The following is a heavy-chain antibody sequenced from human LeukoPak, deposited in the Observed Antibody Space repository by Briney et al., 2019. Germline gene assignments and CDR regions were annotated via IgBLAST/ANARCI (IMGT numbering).Heavy chain of an antibody. CDR3: ARGYSYGSDY. D-gene: IGHD5-18*01. CDR1: GFPFSSYA. Sequence: GGSLRLSCAASGFPFSSYAMTWVRQAPGKGLEWVSSISGDGATTYHADSVKGRFTISRDNAKNSLYLQMNSLRAEDTAVYYCARGYSYGSDYWGQGTLVTVSS. J-gene: IGHJ4*02. V-gene: IGHV3-21*01. CDR2: ISGDGATT.